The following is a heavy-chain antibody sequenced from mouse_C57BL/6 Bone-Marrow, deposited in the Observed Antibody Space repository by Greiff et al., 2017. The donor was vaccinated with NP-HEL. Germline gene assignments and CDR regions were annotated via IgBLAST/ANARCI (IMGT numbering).Heavy chain of an antibody. CDR2: ISSGGSYT. D-gene: IGHD2-5*01. J-gene: IGHJ2*01. CDR1: GITFSSYG. CDR3: ARHYYSNYFDY. Sequence: EVKLQESGGDLVKPGGSLKLSCAASGITFSSYGMSWVRQTPDKRLEWVATISSGGSYTYYPDSVKGRFTISRDNAKNTLYLQMSSLKSEDTAMYYCARHYYSNYFDYWGQGTTLTVSS. V-gene: IGHV5-6*01.